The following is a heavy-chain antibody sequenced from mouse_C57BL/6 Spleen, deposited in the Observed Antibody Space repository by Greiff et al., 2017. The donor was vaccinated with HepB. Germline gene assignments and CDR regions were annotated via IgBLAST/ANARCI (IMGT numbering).Heavy chain of an antibody. D-gene: IGHD1-1*01. V-gene: IGHV1-4*01. Sequence: VKLMESGAELARPGASVKMSCKASGYTFTSYTMHWVKQRPGQGLEWIGYINPSSGYTKYNQKFKDKATLTADKSSSTAYMQLSSLTSEDSAVYYCARSRTVEGGYFDVWGTGTTVTVSS. CDR3: ARSRTVEGGYFDV. J-gene: IGHJ1*03. CDR1: GYTFTSYT. CDR2: INPSSGYT.